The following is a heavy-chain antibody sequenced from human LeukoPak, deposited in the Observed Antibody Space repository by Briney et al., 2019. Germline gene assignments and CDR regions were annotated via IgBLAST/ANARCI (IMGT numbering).Heavy chain of an antibody. V-gene: IGHV4-30-2*01. J-gene: IGHJ5*02. CDR2: SYHSGST. CDR3: ASSSMVRGVIGRGSLDP. CDR1: AGSISSGGYS. D-gene: IGHD3-10*01. Sequence: SETLSLTCAVAAGSISSGGYSWGWIRQPPGKGLEWMVYSYHSGSTYYNPSLKSRVTISVDRSKNQFSLKLSSVTAADTAVYYCASSSMVRGVIGRGSLDPWGQGTLVTVSS.